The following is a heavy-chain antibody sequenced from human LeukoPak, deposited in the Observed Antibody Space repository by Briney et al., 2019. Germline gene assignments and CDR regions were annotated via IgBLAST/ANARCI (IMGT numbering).Heavy chain of an antibody. Sequence: ASVKVSCRASGGTFSSYAISWVRQAPGQGLEWMGGIIPIFGTANYAQKFQGRVTITADESTSTAYMELSSLRSEDTAVYYCAREAADRLWFGYAFDIWGRGTMVTVSS. J-gene: IGHJ3*02. V-gene: IGHV1-69*13. CDR3: AREAADRLWFGYAFDI. D-gene: IGHD3-10*01. CDR1: GGTFSSYA. CDR2: IIPIFGTA.